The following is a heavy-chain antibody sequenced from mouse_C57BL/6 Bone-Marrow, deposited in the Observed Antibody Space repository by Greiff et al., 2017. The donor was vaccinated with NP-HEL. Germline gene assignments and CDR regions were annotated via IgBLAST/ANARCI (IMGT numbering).Heavy chain of an antibody. CDR2: IDPNSGGT. CDR3: ARYKDYGSSLWYFDV. D-gene: IGHD1-1*01. Sequence: VQLQQPGAELVKPGASVKLSCKASGYTFTSYWMHWVKQRPGRGLEWIGRIDPNSGGTKYNEKFKSKATLTVDKPSSTAYMQLSSLTSEGSAVYYCARYKDYGSSLWYFDVWGTGTTVTVSS. CDR1: GYTFTSYW. J-gene: IGHJ1*03. V-gene: IGHV1-72*01.